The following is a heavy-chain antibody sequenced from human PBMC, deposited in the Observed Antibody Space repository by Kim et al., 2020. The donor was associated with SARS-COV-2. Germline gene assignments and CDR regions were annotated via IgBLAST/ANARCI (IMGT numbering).Heavy chain of an antibody. D-gene: IGHD3-10*01. V-gene: IGHV4-39*01. Sequence: RVTISVDTSKNQFSLKLSSVTAADTAVYYCARHQYYYGSGSSSPRGMDVWGQGTTVTVSS. CDR3: ARHQYYYGSGSSSPRGMDV. J-gene: IGHJ6*02.